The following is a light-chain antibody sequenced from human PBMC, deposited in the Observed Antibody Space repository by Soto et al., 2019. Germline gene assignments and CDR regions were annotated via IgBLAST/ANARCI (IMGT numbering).Light chain of an antibody. CDR1: NSDVGSYKY. V-gene: IGLV2-11*01. J-gene: IGLJ3*02. Sequence: QSALTQPRSVSGSPGQSVTISCTGTNSDVGSYKYVSWYQQHPGKAPKLMIYDVTKRPSGVPDRFSDSKSGNTASLTISGLQAEDESDYYCCSYAGRYTWVFGGGTKLTVL. CDR3: CSYAGRYTWV. CDR2: DVT.